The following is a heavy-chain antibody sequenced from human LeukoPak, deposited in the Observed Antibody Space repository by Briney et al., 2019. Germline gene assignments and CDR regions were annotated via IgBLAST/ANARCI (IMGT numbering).Heavy chain of an antibody. CDR1: GGTFSSYA. J-gene: IGHJ4*02. Sequence: SVKVSCKASGGTFSSYAISWVRQAPGQGLEWMGRIIPIFGTANYAQKFQGRVTITTDESTSTAYMELSSLRSEDTAVYYCAREGRGILTGYYYWGQGTLVTVSS. V-gene: IGHV1-69*05. CDR3: AREGRGILTGYYY. D-gene: IGHD3-9*01. CDR2: IIPIFGTA.